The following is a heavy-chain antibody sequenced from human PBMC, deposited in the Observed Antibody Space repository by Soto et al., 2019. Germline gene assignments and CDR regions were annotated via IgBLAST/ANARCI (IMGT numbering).Heavy chain of an antibody. Sequence: SETLSLTCTVSGASISSGGYYWGWIRQHPGKGLEWIGYIYYSGSTYYNPSLKSRVTISVDTSKNQFSLKLSTVTAADTAVYYCARDGAGAYGLGWFDPWGQGILVTVSS. CDR3: ARDGAGAYGLGWFDP. D-gene: IGHD2-21*01. J-gene: IGHJ5*02. V-gene: IGHV4-31*03. CDR1: GASISSGGYY. CDR2: IYYSGST.